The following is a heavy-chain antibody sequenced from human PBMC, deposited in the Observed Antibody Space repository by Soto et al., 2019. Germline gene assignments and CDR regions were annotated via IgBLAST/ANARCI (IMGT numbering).Heavy chain of an antibody. D-gene: IGHD1-20*01. CDR2: TVPITLST. Sequence: QVQLVQSAAEVKKPGSSVRVSCKASGGTLSSYAISWVRQAPGQGLDWVGGTVPITLSTHYAQKFQGRVIITEDEATNTVYMDLSSLRSEDTAVYYCASDRSCITGKTRNIYAMDVWGQGTTVTVSS. CDR3: ASDRSCITGKTRNIYAMDV. V-gene: IGHV1-69*01. J-gene: IGHJ6*02. CDR1: GGTLSSYA.